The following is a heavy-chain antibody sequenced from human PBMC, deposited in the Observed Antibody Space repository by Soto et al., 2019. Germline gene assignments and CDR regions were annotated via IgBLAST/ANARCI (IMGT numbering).Heavy chain of an antibody. CDR1: GYTFTGYY. Sequence: ASVKVSCKASGYTFTGYYMHWVRQAPGQGLEWMGWINPNSGGTNYAQKFQGWVTMTRDTSISTAYMELSRLRSDDTAVYYCARLNHHHYYMSVWGKGTTVTVSS. V-gene: IGHV1-2*04. J-gene: IGHJ6*03. CDR2: INPNSGGT. CDR3: ARLNHHHYYMSV.